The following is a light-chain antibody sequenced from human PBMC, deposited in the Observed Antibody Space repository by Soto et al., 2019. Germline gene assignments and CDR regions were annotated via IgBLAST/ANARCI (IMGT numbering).Light chain of an antibody. CDR3: QQYDTYWT. J-gene: IGKJ1*01. CDR1: QSILSW. V-gene: IGKV1-5*01. Sequence: DIQMTQSPSTLSASVGDRVTITCRASQSILSWLAWYQHKPGKAPKLLIYDASSLESGVPSRFSGSRSGTEFTLTISSLQPEDIATYYCQQYDTYWTFGQGTKVEI. CDR2: DAS.